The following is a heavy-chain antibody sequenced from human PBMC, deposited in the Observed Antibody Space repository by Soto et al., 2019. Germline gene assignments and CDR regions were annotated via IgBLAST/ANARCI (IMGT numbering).Heavy chain of an antibody. Sequence: EVQLLESGGGLVQPGGSLRLSCAASGFTFSSYAMSWVRQAPGKGLEWVSAISGSGGSTYYADSVKGRFTISRDNSKNTLYLQLNSLRADDTAVYYCATRLLWFGELSPYYLDYWGQGTLVTVSS. D-gene: IGHD3-10*01. J-gene: IGHJ4*02. V-gene: IGHV3-23*01. CDR1: GFTFSSYA. CDR3: ATRLLWFGELSPYYLDY. CDR2: ISGSGGST.